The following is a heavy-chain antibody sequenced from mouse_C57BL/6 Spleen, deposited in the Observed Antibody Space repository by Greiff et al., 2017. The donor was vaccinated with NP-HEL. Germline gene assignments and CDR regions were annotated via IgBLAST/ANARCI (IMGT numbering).Heavy chain of an antibody. Sequence: VQLQQSGAELVKPGASVKISCKASGYAFSSYWMNWVKQRPGKGLEWIGQIYPGDGDTNYNGKFKGKATLTADKSSSTAYMQLSSLTSEDSAVYFCARRYDYDRGVYYYAMDYWGQGTSVTVSA. J-gene: IGHJ4*01. CDR1: GYAFSSYW. CDR3: ARRYDYDRGVYYYAMDY. CDR2: IYPGDGDT. D-gene: IGHD2-4*01. V-gene: IGHV1-80*01.